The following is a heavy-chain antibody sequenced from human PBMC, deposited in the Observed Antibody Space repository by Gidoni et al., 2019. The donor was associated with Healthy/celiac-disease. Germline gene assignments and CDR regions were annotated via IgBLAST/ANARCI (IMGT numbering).Heavy chain of an antibody. Sequence: LQLQESAPGLVKPSETLSLTCTVSGASISSSMYSSGWIRQPPGKRLEWIGSIYYSRSTYYTPTLKSRVTISVETSKNQFSLKLSPVTTADTAVYYCARMAVRYSYWGQGTLVTVSS. CDR1: GASISSSMYS. CDR3: ARMAVRYSY. V-gene: IGHV4-39*01. J-gene: IGHJ4*02. CDR2: IYYSRST. D-gene: IGHD3-9*01.